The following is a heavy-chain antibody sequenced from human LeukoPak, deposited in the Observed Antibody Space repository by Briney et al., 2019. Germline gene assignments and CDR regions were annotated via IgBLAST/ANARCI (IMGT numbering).Heavy chain of an antibody. CDR3: VRGHSTFFGAVVTLGRFDP. CDR2: IYYSGST. V-gene: IGHV4-39*01. CDR1: GDSISSSSYY. Sequence: SETLSLTCTVSGDSISSSSYYWGWIRQPPGKGLEWIGSIYYSGSTYYNPSLKSRVTISVDTSNNQFSLKLSSVTAADTAVYYCVRGHSTFFGAVVTLGRFDPWGQGTLVTVSS. J-gene: IGHJ5*02. D-gene: IGHD3-3*01.